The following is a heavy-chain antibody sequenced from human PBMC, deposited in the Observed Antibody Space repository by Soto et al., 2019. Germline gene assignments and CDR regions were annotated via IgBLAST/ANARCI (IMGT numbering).Heavy chain of an antibody. CDR1: GGSISSSSYY. CDR2: MYYSGST. Sequence: QVQLQESGPGLVKPSETLSLTCTVSGGSISSSSYYWGWIRQPPGKGLEWIASMYYSGSTYYNPSLRSRVTIFVDTSKNQFSLKVNSVTAADTAVYFCARHHPSGPQWPPTQSNWNFALWGRGTLVTVSS. J-gene: IGHJ2*01. CDR3: ARHHPSGPQWPPTQSNWNFAL. D-gene: IGHD6-19*01. V-gene: IGHV4-39*01.